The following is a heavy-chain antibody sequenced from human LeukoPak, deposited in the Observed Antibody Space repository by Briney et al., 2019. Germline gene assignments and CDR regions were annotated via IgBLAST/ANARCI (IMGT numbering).Heavy chain of an antibody. CDR1: GFTFSTYS. V-gene: IGHV3-21*01. D-gene: IGHD3-10*01. J-gene: IGHJ4*02. CDR3: ARFGDPPKFDY. Sequence: GGSLRLSCAASGFTFSTYSMNWARQAPGKGLECVSSISSGRSYIYYADSVKGRFTISRDNAKNSLYLQMNSLRAEDTAVYYCARFGDPPKFDYWGQGTLVTVSS. CDR2: ISSGRSYI.